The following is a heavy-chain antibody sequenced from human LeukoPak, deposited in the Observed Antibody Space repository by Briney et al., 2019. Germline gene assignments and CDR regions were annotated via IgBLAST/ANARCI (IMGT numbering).Heavy chain of an antibody. J-gene: IGHJ4*02. CDR1: GGSISSSNYY. CDR3: AREGAPNTKYSSSSDN. Sequence: SETLSLTCTVSGGSISSSNYYWNWIRQPAGKGLEWIGRIYTSGSTNYNTSLKSRVTISVDTSKNQFSLKLSSVTAADTAVYYCAREGAPNTKYSSSSDNWGQGTLVTVSS. CDR2: IYTSGST. V-gene: IGHV4-61*02. D-gene: IGHD6-6*01.